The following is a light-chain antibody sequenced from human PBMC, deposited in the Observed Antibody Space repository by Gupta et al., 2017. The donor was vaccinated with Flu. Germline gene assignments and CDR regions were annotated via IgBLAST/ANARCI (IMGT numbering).Light chain of an antibody. J-gene: IGKJ1*01. CDR2: TVS. V-gene: IGKV1-39*01. CDR1: QHTAGY. CDR3: QQTYTTPRT. Sequence: QITQSPSSLASSAGEQVTITCRASQHTAGYVNWYQQKPGKAPKLRIYTVSNLQSGVTSGFSGSGSGTDFTLTISSLQPEDFATYDGQQTYTTPRTFGQGTKVGIK.